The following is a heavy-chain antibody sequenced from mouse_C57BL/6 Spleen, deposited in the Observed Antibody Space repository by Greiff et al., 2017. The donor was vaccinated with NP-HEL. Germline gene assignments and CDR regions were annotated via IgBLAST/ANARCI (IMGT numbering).Heavy chain of an antibody. CDR3: ARVGYGNYVLH. V-gene: IGHV3-6*01. CDR1: GYSITSGYY. J-gene: IGHJ2*01. CDR2: ISYDGSN. Sequence: EVQLVESGPGLVKPSQSLSLTCSVTGYSITSGYYWHWIRQFPGNKLEWMGYISYDGSNNYNPSLKNRISITRDTSKNQFFLKLNSVTTEDTATYYCARVGYGNYVLHWGQGTTLTVSS. D-gene: IGHD2-10*02.